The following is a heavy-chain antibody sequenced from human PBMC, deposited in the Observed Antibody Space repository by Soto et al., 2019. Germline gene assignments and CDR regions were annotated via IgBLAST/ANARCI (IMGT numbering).Heavy chain of an antibody. V-gene: IGHV3-21*01. D-gene: IGHD3-10*01. CDR3: ARDSNGSGTPSPLDAFDI. J-gene: IGHJ3*02. CDR2: ISSSSSYI. Sequence: GGSLRLSCAASGFTFSSYAMSWVRQAPGKGLEWVSAISSSSSYIYYADSVKGRFTISRDNAKNSLYLQMNSLRAEDTAVYYCARDSNGSGTPSPLDAFDIWGQGTMVTVSS. CDR1: GFTFSSYA.